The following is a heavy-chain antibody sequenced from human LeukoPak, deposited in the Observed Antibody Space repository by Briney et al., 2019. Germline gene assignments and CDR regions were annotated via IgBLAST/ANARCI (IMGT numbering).Heavy chain of an antibody. CDR2: FYTSGST. J-gene: IGHJ6*02. V-gene: IGHV4-4*07. D-gene: IGHD4-11*01. CDR1: GGSISDYY. CDR3: ARERDYSNAYVMDV. Sequence: SETLSLICTVSGGSISDYYWSWIRQPAGKGLEWIGRFYTSGSTNYDPSLKSRVTMSVDTSKNQFSLRLSSVTAADTAVYYCARERDYSNAYVMDVWGQGTTVTVSS.